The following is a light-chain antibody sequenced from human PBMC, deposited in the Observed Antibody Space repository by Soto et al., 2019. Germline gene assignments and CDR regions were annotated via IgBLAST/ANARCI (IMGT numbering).Light chain of an antibody. CDR2: AAS. J-gene: IGKJ1*01. Sequence: DIQMTQSPSSLSASVGDRVTITCRASQGISNYLAWYQQKPGKVPKLLIYAASTLQSGVPSRFSGSGFGADFTPTISSLQPEDVAAYYCQKYDGPPRTFGHGTKVEIK. CDR1: QGISNY. V-gene: IGKV1-27*01. CDR3: QKYDGPPRT.